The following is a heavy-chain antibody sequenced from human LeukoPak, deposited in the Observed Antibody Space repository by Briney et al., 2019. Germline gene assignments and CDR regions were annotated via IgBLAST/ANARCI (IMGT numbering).Heavy chain of an antibody. CDR1: GFTFSDYY. CDR3: ARSTVTTLVDY. V-gene: IGHV3-11*04. Sequence: GGSLRLSCAASGFTFSDYYMSWIRQTPGKGLEWVSYISSSGSTIYYADSVKGRFTISRDNAKNSLYLQMNSLRAEDTAVYYCARSTVTTLVDYWGQGTLVTVSS. D-gene: IGHD4-17*01. J-gene: IGHJ4*02. CDR2: ISSSGSTI.